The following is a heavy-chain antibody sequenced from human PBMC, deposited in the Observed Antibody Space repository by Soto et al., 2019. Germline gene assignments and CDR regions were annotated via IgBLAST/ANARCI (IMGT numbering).Heavy chain of an antibody. Sequence: LRLSCAASGFTFSSYSMHWVRQAPGKGLEWVSXXXXXXXXXSXGDSVKGRFTISRDNARNSLYLQMDTLRPEDTAVYYCAREKLYSSLSIDLWGQGTLVTVSS. V-gene: IGHV3-21*06. J-gene: IGHJ5*02. CDR1: GFTFSSYS. CDR3: AREKLYSSLSIDL. D-gene: IGHD6-6*01. CDR2: XXXXXXXX.